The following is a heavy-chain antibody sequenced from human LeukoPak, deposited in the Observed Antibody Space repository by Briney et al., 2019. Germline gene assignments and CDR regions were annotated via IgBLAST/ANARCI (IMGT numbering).Heavy chain of an antibody. CDR3: ARGLRGRSEPFDY. CDR1: GYTFTSYD. CDR2: MNPNSGNT. V-gene: IGHV1-8*01. Sequence: ASVKVSCKVSGYTFTSYDINWVRQATGQGLEWMGWMNPNSGNTGYAPKFQGRVTMTRNTSISAAYMELSSLRSDDTAVYYWARGLRGRSEPFDYWGQGTLVTVSS. J-gene: IGHJ4*02.